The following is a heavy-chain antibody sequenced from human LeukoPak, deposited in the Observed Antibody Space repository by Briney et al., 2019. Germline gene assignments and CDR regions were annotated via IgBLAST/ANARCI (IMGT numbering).Heavy chain of an antibody. CDR3: ARDRYHAFDI. CDR2: IYYSGST. J-gene: IGHJ3*02. CDR1: GGSISSGTFS. D-gene: IGHD3-16*02. Sequence: SETLSLNCTVSGGSISSGTFSWGWIRQPPGKGLEWIGYIYYSGSTNYNPSLKSRVTISVDTSKNQFSLKLSSVTAADTAVYYCARDRYHAFDIWGQGTMVTVSS. V-gene: IGHV4-61*01.